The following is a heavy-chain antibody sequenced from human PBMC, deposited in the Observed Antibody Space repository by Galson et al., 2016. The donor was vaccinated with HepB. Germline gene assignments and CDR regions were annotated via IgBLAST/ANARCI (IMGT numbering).Heavy chain of an antibody. V-gene: IGHV1-18*01. CDR1: GYTFINYG. D-gene: IGHD3-3*01. CDR3: ARDVITIRGRWFDP. CDR2: ISPYNGDT. Sequence: SVKVSCKASGYTFINYGISWVRLAPGQGLEWMGWISPYNGDTLYTQKFQGRVTMTTDTSTTTAYLELRSLRSDDTALYYCARDVITIRGRWFDPWGQGTLVTVSS. J-gene: IGHJ5*02.